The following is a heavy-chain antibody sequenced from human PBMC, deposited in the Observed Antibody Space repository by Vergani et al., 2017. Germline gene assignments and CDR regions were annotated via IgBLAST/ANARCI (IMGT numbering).Heavy chain of an antibody. J-gene: IGHJ5*02. D-gene: IGHD2-2*02. CDR1: GGSISSGGYY. CDR3: AREQVVVVPAVIHWRWFDP. Sequence: QVQLQESGPVLVKPSQTLSLTCTVSGGSISSGGYYWSCIRQHPGKGLEWIGYIYYSGSTYYNPSLKRRVTISVETSKNQFSLKLSSVTAADTAVCYCAREQVVVVPAVIHWRWFDPWDQGTLVTVSS. CDR2: IYYSGST. V-gene: IGHV4-31*03.